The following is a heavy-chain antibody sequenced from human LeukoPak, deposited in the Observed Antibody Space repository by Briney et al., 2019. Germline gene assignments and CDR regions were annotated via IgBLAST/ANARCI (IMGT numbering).Heavy chain of an antibody. J-gene: IGHJ4*02. V-gene: IGHV1-2*02. CDR2: INPNSGGT. D-gene: IGHD3-10*01. CDR1: GYTFTSYG. Sequence: ASVKVSCKASGYTFTSYGISWVRQAPGQGLEWMGWINPNSGGTNYAQKFQGRVTMTRDTSISTAYMELSRLRSDDTAVYYCARVRIEITMVRGVNFDYWGQGTLVTVSS. CDR3: ARVRIEITMVRGVNFDY.